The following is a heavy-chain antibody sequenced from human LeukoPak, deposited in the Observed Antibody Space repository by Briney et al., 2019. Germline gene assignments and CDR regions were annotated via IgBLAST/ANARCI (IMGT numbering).Heavy chain of an antibody. Sequence: PSETLSLTCGVSGGSFSGHYWTWLRQPPGKGLEWIGEINPRGSTNYNPSLESRVTVSADTSRNQLSLSLTSVTAADSAVYFCARGLRQGSAWSWGPKEKSYQYMDVWGTGTTVIVSS. D-gene: IGHD6-19*01. CDR3: ARGLRQGSAWSWGPKEKSYQYMDV. J-gene: IGHJ6*04. V-gene: IGHV4-34*01. CDR1: GGSFSGHY. CDR2: INPRGST.